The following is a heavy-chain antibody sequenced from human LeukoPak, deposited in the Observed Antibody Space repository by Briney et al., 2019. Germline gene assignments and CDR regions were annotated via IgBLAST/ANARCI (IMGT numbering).Heavy chain of an antibody. V-gene: IGHV3-23*01. J-gene: IGHJ6*02. CDR2: ISGSGGST. CDR3: AKDQAASSSWGYYYGMDV. CDR1: GFTFSSHG. D-gene: IGHD6-13*01. Sequence: GGSLRLSCVASGFTFSSHGMSWVRQAPGKGLEWVSAISGSGGSTYYADSVKGRFTISSNNSKNTLFLQMNSLRAEDTAVYYCAKDQAASSSWGYYYGMDVWGQGTTVTVPS.